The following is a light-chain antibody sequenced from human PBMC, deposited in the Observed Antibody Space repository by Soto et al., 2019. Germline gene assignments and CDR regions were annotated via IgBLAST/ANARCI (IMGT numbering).Light chain of an antibody. Sequence: QSVVTQEPSVTVSPGGTVTLTCGSTTGPVTSGHYPYWLQQRPGQAPTTLIYDTDNKNSWTPARFAGSILGGKAVLTLSGAQPEDEADYYCLLSYSGTRVLFGAGTQLTVL. J-gene: IGLJ2*01. V-gene: IGLV7-46*01. CDR3: LLSYSGTRVL. CDR1: TGPVTSGHY. CDR2: DTD.